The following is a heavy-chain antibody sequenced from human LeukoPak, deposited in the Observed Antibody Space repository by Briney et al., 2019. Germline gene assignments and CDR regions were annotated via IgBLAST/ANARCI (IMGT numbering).Heavy chain of an antibody. V-gene: IGHV1-2*02. J-gene: IGHJ6*03. Sequence: GASVKVSCKASGYTFTGYYMHWVRQAPGQGLEWMGWINPSSGGTDYAQKFQGRVTMTRDTSISTAYMELSRLRSDDTAVYYCARTHYYYYYYMDVWGKGTTVTVSS. CDR1: GYTFTGYY. CDR2: INPSSGGT. CDR3: ARTHYYYYYYMDV.